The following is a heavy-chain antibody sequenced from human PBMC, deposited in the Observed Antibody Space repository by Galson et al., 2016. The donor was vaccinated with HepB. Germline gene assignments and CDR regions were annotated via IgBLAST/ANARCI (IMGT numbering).Heavy chain of an antibody. CDR1: GDSISSNSAT. V-gene: IGHV6-1*01. J-gene: IGHJ4*02. CDR3: ARGTSAWSK. Sequence: CAISGDSISSNSATWNWIRQSPSRGLEWLGRTYYRSKWYNDYAVSVKSRVTINPDTSKNQFSLHLNSVTPEDTAVYYCARGTSAWSKWGQGTLVTVSS. D-gene: IGHD1-26*01. CDR2: TYYRSKWYN.